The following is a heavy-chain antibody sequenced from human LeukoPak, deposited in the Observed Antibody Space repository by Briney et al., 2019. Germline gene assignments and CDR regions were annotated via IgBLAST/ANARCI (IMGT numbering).Heavy chain of an antibody. J-gene: IGHJ5*02. Sequence: GGSLRLSCAASGFTFSRNWMSWVRQAPGKGLEWVANIKQDGSEKYYVDSVKGRFTISRDNAKNSLYLQMNSLRAEDTAVYYCAREDIAVAGTYFDPWGQGTLVTVSS. CDR3: AREDIAVAGTYFDP. D-gene: IGHD6-19*01. V-gene: IGHV3-7*01. CDR1: GFTFSRNW. CDR2: IKQDGSEK.